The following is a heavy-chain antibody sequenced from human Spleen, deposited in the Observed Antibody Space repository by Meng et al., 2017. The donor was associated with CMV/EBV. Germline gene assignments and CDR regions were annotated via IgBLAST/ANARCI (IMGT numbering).Heavy chain of an antibody. V-gene: IGHV3-33*06. CDR1: GFTFSSYG. CDR2: IWHDGSNK. Sequence: GESLKISCAASGFTFSSYGMHWVRQAPGKGLEWVAVIWHDGSNKYYTDSVKGRFTISRDNSKNTLYLQMNSLRAEDTAVYYCAKSGLESLPAYYYPMDVWGQGTTVTVSS. J-gene: IGHJ6*02. CDR3: AKSGLESLPAYYYPMDV. D-gene: IGHD3-16*02.